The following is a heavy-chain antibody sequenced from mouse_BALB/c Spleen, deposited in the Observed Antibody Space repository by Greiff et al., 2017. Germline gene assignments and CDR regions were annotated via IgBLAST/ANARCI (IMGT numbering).Heavy chain of an antibody. J-gene: IGHJ2*01. CDR2: ISSGGSYT. V-gene: IGHV5-9-4*01. CDR1: GFTFSSYA. Sequence: EVKLMESGGGLVKPGGSLKLSRAASGFTFSSYAMSWVRQSPEKRLEWVAEISSGGSYTYYPDTVTGRFTISRDNAKNTLYLEMSSLRSEDTAMYYCASGSSYYFDYWGQGTTLTVSS. CDR3: ASGSSYYFDY. D-gene: IGHD1-1*01.